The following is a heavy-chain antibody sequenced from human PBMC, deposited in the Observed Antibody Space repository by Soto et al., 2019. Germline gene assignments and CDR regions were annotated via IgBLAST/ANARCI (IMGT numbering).Heavy chain of an antibody. V-gene: IGHV1-69*13. Sequence: SVKVSCKASGGTFSSYAISWVRQAPGQGLEWMGGIIPIFGTANYAQKFQGRVTITADESTSTAYMELSSLGSEDTAVYYCARLDTVPAYYFDYWGQGTLVTVSS. J-gene: IGHJ4*02. CDR1: GGTFSSYA. CDR2: IIPIFGTA. CDR3: ARLDTVPAYYFDY. D-gene: IGHD4-17*01.